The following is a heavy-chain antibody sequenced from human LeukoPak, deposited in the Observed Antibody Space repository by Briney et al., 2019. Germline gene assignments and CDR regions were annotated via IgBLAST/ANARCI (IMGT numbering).Heavy chain of an antibody. V-gene: IGHV4-34*01. Sequence: SETLSLTCGVFGGSFSGYYWTWLRQSPGKGLGWIGQINHRGSSHYNPSLRSRVTISVDTSKTQFSLKLTSVTAADTAVYYCARDKFCSDTGSCNIGLFDFWGQGALVTVSS. J-gene: IGHJ4*02. CDR3: ARDKFCSDTGSCNIGLFDF. CDR2: INHRGSS. CDR1: GGSFSGYY. D-gene: IGHD2-15*01.